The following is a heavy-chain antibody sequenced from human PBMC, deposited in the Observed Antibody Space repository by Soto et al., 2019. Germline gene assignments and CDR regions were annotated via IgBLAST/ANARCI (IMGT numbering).Heavy chain of an antibody. CDR2: IYPGDSDT. CDR1: GYSFTSYW. Sequence: GESLKISCNGSGYSFTSYWIGWVRQMPGKGLEWMGIIYPGDSDTRYSPSFQGQVTISADKSISTAYLQWSSLKASDTAMYYCARLKRYYDSSTNWFDPWGQGTLVTVSS. V-gene: IGHV5-51*01. J-gene: IGHJ5*02. D-gene: IGHD3-22*01. CDR3: ARLKRYYDSSTNWFDP.